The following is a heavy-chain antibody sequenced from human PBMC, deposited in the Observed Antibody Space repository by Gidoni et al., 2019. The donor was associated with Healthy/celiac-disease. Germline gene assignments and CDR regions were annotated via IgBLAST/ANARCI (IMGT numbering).Heavy chain of an antibody. D-gene: IGHD4-17*01. CDR3: ARAPYGDSTGTFDY. CDR1: GGSFSGYY. CDR2: INHSGST. J-gene: IGHJ4*02. Sequence: QVQLQQWGAGLLKPSETLSLTCAVYGGSFSGYYWSWIRQPPGKGLEWIGEINHSGSTNYNPSLKSRVTISVDTSKNQFSLKLSSVTAADTAVYYCARAPYGDSTGTFDYWGQGTLVTVSS. V-gene: IGHV4-34*01.